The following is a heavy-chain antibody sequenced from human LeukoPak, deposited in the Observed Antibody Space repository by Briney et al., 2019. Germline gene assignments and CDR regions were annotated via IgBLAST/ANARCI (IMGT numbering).Heavy chain of an antibody. CDR2: INHSGST. V-gene: IGHV4-34*01. CDR3: ARDRRGYCSSTSCSRYYYYYGMDV. Sequence: TSETLSLTCAVYGGSFSGYYWSWIRQPPGKGLEWIGEINHSGSTNYNPSLKSRVTISVDTSKNQFSLKLSSVTAAGTAVYYCARDRRGYCSSTSCSRYYYYYGMDVWGKGTTVTVSS. CDR1: GGSFSGYY. D-gene: IGHD2-2*03. J-gene: IGHJ6*04.